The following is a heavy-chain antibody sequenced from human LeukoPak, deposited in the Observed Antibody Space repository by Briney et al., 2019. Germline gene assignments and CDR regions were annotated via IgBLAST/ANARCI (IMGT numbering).Heavy chain of an antibody. CDR1: GYTFTSYA. CDR2: INAGNGNT. V-gene: IGHV1-3*01. CDR3: ATVAGNPAHYGMDV. J-gene: IGHJ6*02. D-gene: IGHD6-19*01. Sequence: TSVKVSCKASGYTFTSYAMHWVRQAPGQRPEWMGWINAGNGNTKYSQKFQGRVTITRDTSASTAYMELSSLRSEDTAVYYCATVAGNPAHYGMDVWGQGTTVTVSS.